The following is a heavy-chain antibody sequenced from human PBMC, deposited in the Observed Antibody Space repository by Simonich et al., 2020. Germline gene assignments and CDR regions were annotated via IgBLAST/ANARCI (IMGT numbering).Heavy chain of an antibody. J-gene: IGHJ3*02. Sequence: VQLVQSGAEVKKPGESLKISCKGSGYRFTSYWVGWVRQMPGKGLGWMGIITPGDPDTSYSPSFQGQVTISADKSISTAYLQWSSLKASDTAMYYCARQLNDFDIWGQGTMVTVSS. CDR3: ARQLNDFDI. V-gene: IGHV5-51*01. CDR1: GYRFTSYW. D-gene: IGHD1-1*01. CDR2: ITPGDPDT.